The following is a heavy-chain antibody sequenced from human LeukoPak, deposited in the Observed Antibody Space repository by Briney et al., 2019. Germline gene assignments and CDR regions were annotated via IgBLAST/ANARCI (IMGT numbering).Heavy chain of an antibody. CDR1: GESFRTYY. J-gene: IGHJ3*02. V-gene: IGHV4-34*01. Sequence: SETLSLTCTVFGESFRTYYWSWIRQSPGKGLEWIGEINHSGITNCNPSLKSRVTISEDTSKNQFSLKLTSVTAADTAVYYCARETCLSGNCDAFDIWGQGTMVTVSS. CDR2: INHSGIT. CDR3: ARETCLSGNCDAFDI. D-gene: IGHD4-23*01.